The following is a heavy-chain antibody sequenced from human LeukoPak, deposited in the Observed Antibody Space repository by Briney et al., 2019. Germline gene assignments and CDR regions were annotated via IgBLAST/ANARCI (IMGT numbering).Heavy chain of an antibody. V-gene: IGHV3-21*04. CDR3: ARGGENDYGAPFDY. CDR1: GFTFSRYS. Sequence: GGSLRLSCAASGFTFSRYSMNWVRQAPGRGLEWVTSISSSSTYIYYADSVKGRFTISRDNSKNTLYLQMNSLRAEDTAVYYCARGGENDYGAPFDYWGQGTLVTVSS. D-gene: IGHD4-17*01. J-gene: IGHJ4*02. CDR2: ISSSSTYI.